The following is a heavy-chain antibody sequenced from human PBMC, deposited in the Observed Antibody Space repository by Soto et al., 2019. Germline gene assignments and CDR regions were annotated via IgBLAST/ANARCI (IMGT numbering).Heavy chain of an antibody. CDR3: ASPSYSTLYYYGMDV. V-gene: IGHV1-69*01. Sequence: QVQLVQSGAEVKKPGSSVKVSCKASGGTFSSYAISWVRQAPGQGLERMGGIIPIFGTANYAQKFQGRVTITADESTRTAYMELSSLRSEDRAVFYCASPSYSTLYYYGMDVWGQGTTVTVSS. D-gene: IGHD4-4*01. J-gene: IGHJ6*02. CDR2: IIPIFGTA. CDR1: GGTFSSYA.